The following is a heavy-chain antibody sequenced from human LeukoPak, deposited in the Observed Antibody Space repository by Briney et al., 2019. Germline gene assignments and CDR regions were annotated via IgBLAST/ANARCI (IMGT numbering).Heavy chain of an antibody. J-gene: IGHJ4*02. CDR1: GGSISISNYY. CDR2: FYYSGNT. D-gene: IGHD6-19*01. CDR3: ARKQWVMYYFDS. V-gene: IGHV4-39*01. Sequence: PSQTLSLTCTVSGGSISISNYYWGWLRQPPGKGLEWIGSFYYSGNTYYNPSLKSRVTISVDTSKSQFSLKLNSLTAADTAVYYCARKQWVMYYFDSWGQGTLVTVSS.